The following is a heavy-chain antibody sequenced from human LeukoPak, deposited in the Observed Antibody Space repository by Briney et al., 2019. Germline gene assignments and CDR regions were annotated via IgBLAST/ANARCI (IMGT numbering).Heavy chain of an antibody. V-gene: IGHV3-7*01. CDR2: IRQDGSEK. CDR3: AREGFPPGVLH. Sequence: PGGSLRLSCAASGFTFSRYWMSWVRQAPVKGLEWVANIRQDGSEKYYVDSMKGRFTISRDNAKNSLYLQMNNLRAEDTAVYYCAREGFPPGVLHWGQGTLVTVSS. J-gene: IGHJ1*01. D-gene: IGHD2-2*01. CDR1: GFTFSRYW.